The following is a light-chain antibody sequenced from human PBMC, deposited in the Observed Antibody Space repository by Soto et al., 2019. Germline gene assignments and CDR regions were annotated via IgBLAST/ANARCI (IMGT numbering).Light chain of an antibody. J-gene: IGLJ1*01. CDR2: DVS. Sequence: QSALTQPRSVSGSPGRSVTISCTGTSSDVGGYKYVSWYQQHPGKAPKIMIYDVSERPSGVPDRFSGSKSGNTASLTISGLQAEDEADYYCCSYAGSYTYVVGTGTKV. CDR3: CSYAGSYTYV. V-gene: IGLV2-11*01. CDR1: SSDVGGYKY.